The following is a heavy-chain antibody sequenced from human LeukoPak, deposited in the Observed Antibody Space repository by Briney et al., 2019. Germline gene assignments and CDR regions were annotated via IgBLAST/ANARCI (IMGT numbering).Heavy chain of an antibody. V-gene: IGHV1-18*01. CDR2: ISAYNGNT. D-gene: IGHD6-19*01. J-gene: IGHJ6*02. CDR1: GYTFTSYG. CDR3: ARPTGYSSGWFPYYYYYGMDV. Sequence: ASVKVSCKASGYTFTSYGISWVRQAPGQGLEWMGWISAYNGNTNYAQKLQGRVTMTTDTSTSTAYMELRSLRSDDTAVYYCARPTGYSSGWFPYYYYYGMDVWGQGTTVTVSS.